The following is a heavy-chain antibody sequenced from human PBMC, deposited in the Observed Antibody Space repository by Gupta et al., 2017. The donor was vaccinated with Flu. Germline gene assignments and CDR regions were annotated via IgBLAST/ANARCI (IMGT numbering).Heavy chain of an antibody. CDR3: ARGHWDN. J-gene: IGHJ4*02. CDR2: ISSSAVT. CDR1: GFDFNSYE. V-gene: IGHV3-48*03. Sequence: EVLLVESGGGLVQPGGSLRLSCTASGFDFNSYEMSWVRQAPGRGLEWVAFISSSAVTYYTDPMRGRFTISRDNANNLLYLQMSSLRGEDTAVYYCARGHWDNWGQGTLVTVSS.